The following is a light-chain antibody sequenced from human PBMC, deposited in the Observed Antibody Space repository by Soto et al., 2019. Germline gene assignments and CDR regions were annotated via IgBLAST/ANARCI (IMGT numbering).Light chain of an antibody. CDR2: AAY. Sequence: DIQMTQSPSSLSASVGDRVTITCRASQGLSSWLAWYQQKPEEAPKSLIYAAYRLESGVQSRFSGSGSGTDFALTIRSLQPEDFATYYCQQYNSYPITFGQGTRLEIK. CDR1: QGLSSW. CDR3: QQYNSYPIT. V-gene: IGKV1D-16*01. J-gene: IGKJ5*01.